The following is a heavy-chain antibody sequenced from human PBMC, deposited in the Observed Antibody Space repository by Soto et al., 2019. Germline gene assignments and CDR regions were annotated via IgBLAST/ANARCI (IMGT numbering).Heavy chain of an antibody. CDR2: IIPIFGTA. Sequence: AVKVSCKASGGTFSSYAISWVRQAPGQGLEWMGGIIPIFGTANYAQKFQGRVTITADESTSTAYMELSSLRSEDTAVYYCARALAAAAPRDGMDVWGQGTTVTVSS. J-gene: IGHJ6*02. D-gene: IGHD6-13*01. CDR1: GGTFSSYA. V-gene: IGHV1-69*13. CDR3: ARALAAAAPRDGMDV.